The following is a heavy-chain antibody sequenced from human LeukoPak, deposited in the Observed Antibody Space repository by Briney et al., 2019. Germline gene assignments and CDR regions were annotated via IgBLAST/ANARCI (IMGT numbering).Heavy chain of an antibody. CDR2: ISSSSSYI. J-gene: IGHJ4*02. CDR1: GFTFSSYS. Sequence: GGSLRLSCAASGFTFSSYSMNWVRQAPGKGLEWVSSISSSSSYIYYADSVKGRFTISRDNAKNSLYLQMNSLRAEDTAAYYCARGGRPAYCSGGSCPSPLFDYWGQGTLVTVSS. CDR3: ARGGRPAYCSGGSCPSPLFDY. V-gene: IGHV3-21*01. D-gene: IGHD2-15*01.